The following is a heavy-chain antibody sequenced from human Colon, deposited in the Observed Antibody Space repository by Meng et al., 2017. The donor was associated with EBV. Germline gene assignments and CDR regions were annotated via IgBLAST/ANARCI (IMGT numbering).Heavy chain of an antibody. J-gene: IGHJ4*02. CDR1: GDSISGSGDY. CDR2: IYYTGST. V-gene: IGHV4-39*07. CDR3: ARDGPLL. Sequence: QLPLQASGPGLVRPSETLSLTCSVSGDSISGSGDYWGWVRQPPGKGLEWIGNIYYTGSTYYNPSLKSRVTISVDTSKNQFSLKVTSMTAADTAVYYCARDGPLLWGPGTLVTVSS.